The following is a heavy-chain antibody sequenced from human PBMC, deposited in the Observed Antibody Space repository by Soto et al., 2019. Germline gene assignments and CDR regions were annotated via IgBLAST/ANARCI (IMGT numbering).Heavy chain of an antibody. D-gene: IGHD6-19*01. CDR2: INSSSSYT. J-gene: IGHJ5*02. Sequence: QVQLVESGGGLVKPGGSLRLSCAASGFTFSDYYMSWIRQAPGKGLEWVSYINSSSSYTNYADSVKGRFTLSRDNAKNSLSLQMNSLRAEDTAVYYCARVIGVNWFDPWGQGTLVTVSS. V-gene: IGHV3-11*06. CDR3: ARVIGVNWFDP. CDR1: GFTFSDYY.